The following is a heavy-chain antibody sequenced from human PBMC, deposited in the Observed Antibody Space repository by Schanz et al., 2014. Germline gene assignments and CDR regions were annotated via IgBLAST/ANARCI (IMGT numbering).Heavy chain of an antibody. D-gene: IGHD6-13*01. CDR2: ITAYNGDT. Sequence: QVQLVQSGAEVKKPGASVKVSCKASGYTFTSYSMHWVRQAPGQGLEWMGWITAYNGDTNYALKLQGRLTMTTDTSTSTAYMDVSSLRSEDTAVYYCASSGAGYSSSWDFDYWGQGTLVTVSS. CDR1: GYTFTSYS. J-gene: IGHJ4*02. CDR3: ASSGAGYSSSWDFDY. V-gene: IGHV1-18*04.